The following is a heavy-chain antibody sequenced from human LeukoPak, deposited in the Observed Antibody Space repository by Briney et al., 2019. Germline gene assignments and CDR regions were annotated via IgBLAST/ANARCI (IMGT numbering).Heavy chain of an antibody. CDR3: ARDRNFWSGYLDY. Sequence: SETLSLTCTVSGGPISSYYWSWIRQPPGKGLEWIGYIYYSGSTNYNPSLKSRVTISVDTSKNQFSLKLSSVTAADTAVYYCARDRNFWSGYLDYWGQGTLVTVSS. CDR1: GGPISSYY. D-gene: IGHD3-3*01. V-gene: IGHV4-59*01. J-gene: IGHJ4*02. CDR2: IYYSGST.